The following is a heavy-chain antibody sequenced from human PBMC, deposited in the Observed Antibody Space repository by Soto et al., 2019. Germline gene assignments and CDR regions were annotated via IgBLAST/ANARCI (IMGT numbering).Heavy chain of an antibody. CDR3: ARWLGYGPHFDY. J-gene: IGHJ4*02. D-gene: IGHD5-12*01. Sequence: SETLSLTCTVSGGSISSGDYYWSWIRQPPGKGLEWIGYIYYSGSTYYNPSLKSRVTISVDTSKNQFSLKLSSVTAADAAVYYCARWLGYGPHFDYWGQGTLVTVSS. CDR1: GGSISSGDYY. V-gene: IGHV4-30-4*01. CDR2: IYYSGST.